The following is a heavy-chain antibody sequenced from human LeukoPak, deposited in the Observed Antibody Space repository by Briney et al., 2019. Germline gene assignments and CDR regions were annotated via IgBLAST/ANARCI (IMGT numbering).Heavy chain of an antibody. Sequence: SETLSLTRTVSGGSISSYYWSWIRQPPGKGLEWIGYIYYSGSTNYNPSLKSRVTISVDTSKNQFSLKLSSVTAADTAVYYCARITGSSWYFDYWGQGTLVTVSS. CDR2: IYYSGST. CDR1: GGSISSYY. D-gene: IGHD6-13*01. CDR3: ARITGSSWYFDY. V-gene: IGHV4-59*01. J-gene: IGHJ4*02.